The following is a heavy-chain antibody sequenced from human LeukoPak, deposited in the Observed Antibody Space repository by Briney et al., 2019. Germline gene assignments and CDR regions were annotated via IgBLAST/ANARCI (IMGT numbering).Heavy chain of an antibody. CDR2: ISTAGNT. J-gene: IGHJ5*02. V-gene: IGHV3-23*01. CDR3: AKDLDSSGYYGEYWIDP. CDR1: GFTFSSYA. Sequence: GGSLRLSCAASGFTFSSYAMSWVRQAPGKRLDWVSLISTAGNTHYADSVRGRFTISRDNSKNTLYLQMNNLRVEDTAVYYCAKDLDSSGYYGEYWIDPWGQGTLVTVSS. D-gene: IGHD4-17*01.